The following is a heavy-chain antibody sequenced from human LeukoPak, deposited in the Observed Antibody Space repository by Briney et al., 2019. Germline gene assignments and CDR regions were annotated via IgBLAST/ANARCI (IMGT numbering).Heavy chain of an antibody. CDR3: ARSEMGYYNYYMDV. Sequence: GGSLRLSCAASGFTFSNYNMNWVRQAPGKGLEWVSSISSSSSYIYYADSVKGRFTISRDNAKNSLYLQMNSLRAEDTGVYYCARSEMGYYNYYMDVWVKGTTVTVSS. D-gene: IGHD5-24*01. CDR2: ISSSSSYI. J-gene: IGHJ6*03. V-gene: IGHV3-21*01. CDR1: GFTFSNYN.